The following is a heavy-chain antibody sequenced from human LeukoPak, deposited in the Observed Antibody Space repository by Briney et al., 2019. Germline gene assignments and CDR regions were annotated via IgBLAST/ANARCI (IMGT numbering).Heavy chain of an antibody. V-gene: IGHV3-23*01. D-gene: IGHD6-13*01. Sequence: GGSLRLSCAASGFTFSSYGMSWVRQAPGKGLEWVSAISGSGGSTYYADSVKGRFTISRDNSKNTLYLQMNSLRAEDTAVYYCAREGGSSWSPYYYYYMDVWGKGTTVTVSS. J-gene: IGHJ6*03. CDR3: AREGGSSWSPYYYYYMDV. CDR2: ISGSGGST. CDR1: GFTFSSYG.